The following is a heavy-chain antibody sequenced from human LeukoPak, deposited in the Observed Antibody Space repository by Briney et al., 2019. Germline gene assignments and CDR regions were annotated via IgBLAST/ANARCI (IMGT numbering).Heavy chain of an antibody. Sequence: PSETLSLTCTVSGGSISNYYWSWIRQPPGKSLEWIGYMYYSGSTYYNPSLKSRLTISADTSKNQFSLKLTSVTAADTAVYYCARGRNMVSTRFFDYWGQGSPVTVSS. CDR2: MYYSGST. CDR1: GGSISNYY. J-gene: IGHJ4*02. CDR3: ARGRNMVSTRFFDY. V-gene: IGHV4-59*12. D-gene: IGHD5/OR15-5a*01.